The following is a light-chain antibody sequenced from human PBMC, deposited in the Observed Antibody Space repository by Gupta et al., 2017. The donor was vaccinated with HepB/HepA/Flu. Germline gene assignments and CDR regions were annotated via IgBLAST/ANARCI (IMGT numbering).Light chain of an antibody. CDR2: KNN. CDR3: SAWDSSLSAQV. V-gene: IGLV10-54*04. J-gene: IGLJ2*01. CDR1: SNNVGNQG. Sequence: QAGLTQPPSVSKGLRQTATLTCTGNSNNVGNQGAAWLQQHQGHPPKLLSYKNNNRPAGISERFSASRSGNTASLTITGLQPEDEADYDCSAWDSSLSAQVFGGGTKLTVL.